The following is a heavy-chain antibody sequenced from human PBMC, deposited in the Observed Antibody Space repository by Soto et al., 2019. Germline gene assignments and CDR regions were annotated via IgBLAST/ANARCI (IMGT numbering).Heavy chain of an antibody. D-gene: IGHD4-17*01. J-gene: IGHJ2*01. CDR1: GGTFSSYA. CDR3: VGHYGDYEWVGFDL. Sequence: QVQLVQSGAEVKKPGSSVKVSCKASGGTFSSYAISWVRQAPGQGLEWMGGIIPIFGTANYAQKFQGRVTITADKSTSTAYMELSSLRSEDTAVYYCVGHYGDYEWVGFDLWGRGTLVTVSS. CDR2: IIPIFGTA. V-gene: IGHV1-69*06.